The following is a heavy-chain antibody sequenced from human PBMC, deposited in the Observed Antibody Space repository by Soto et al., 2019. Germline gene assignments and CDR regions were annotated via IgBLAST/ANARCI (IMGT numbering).Heavy chain of an antibody. CDR3: ARELITMIDDGMDV. CDR2: INAGNGNT. CDR1: GYTFTSYG. Sequence: ASVKVSCKASGYTFTSYGISWVRQAPGQRLEWMGWINAGNGNTKYSQKFQGRVTITRDTSASTAYMELSSLRSEDTAVYYCARELITMIDDGMDVWGQGTTVTVSS. J-gene: IGHJ6*02. D-gene: IGHD3-22*01. V-gene: IGHV1-3*01.